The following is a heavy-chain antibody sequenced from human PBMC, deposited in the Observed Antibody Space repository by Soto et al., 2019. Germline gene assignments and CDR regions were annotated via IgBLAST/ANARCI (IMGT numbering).Heavy chain of an antibody. D-gene: IGHD3-16*01. Sequence: QVQLQQWGAGLLKPSETLSLTCAVYGGSFSGYYWSWIRQPPGKGLAWIGEINHSGSTNYNPSLKSRVTISVDTSKNQFSLKLSSVTAADTAVYYCASRLAVIEFMNEPRVWCDPWGQGTLVTVSS. CDR2: INHSGST. CDR3: ASRLAVIEFMNEPRVWCDP. J-gene: IGHJ5*02. CDR1: GGSFSGYY. V-gene: IGHV4-34*01.